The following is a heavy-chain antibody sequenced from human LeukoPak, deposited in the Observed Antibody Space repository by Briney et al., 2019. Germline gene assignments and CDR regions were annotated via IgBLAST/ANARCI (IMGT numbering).Heavy chain of an antibody. CDR3: AREKVVVVPAKGGYYYGMDV. D-gene: IGHD2-2*01. CDR2: ISGSGGST. Sequence: GVLRLSCAASGFTFSSYAMSWVRQAPGKGLEWVSAISGSGGSTYYADSVKGRFTISRDNSKNTLYLQMNSLRAEDTAVYYCAREKVVVVPAKGGYYYGMDVWGQGTTVTVSS. V-gene: IGHV3-23*01. J-gene: IGHJ6*02. CDR1: GFTFSSYA.